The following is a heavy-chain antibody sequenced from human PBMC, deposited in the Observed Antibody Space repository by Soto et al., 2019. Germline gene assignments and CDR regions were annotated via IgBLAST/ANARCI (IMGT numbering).Heavy chain of an antibody. CDR3: HSYVQ. Sequence: EMQVVESGGGLIQPGGSLRLSCAVSGFTVTINYMSWVRQAPGEGLEWVSVIYTGGTTFYADSVKGRFSISRDTSRNTLYLKINSQRVEVTAVYYCHSYVQWGQGTLGTISS. CDR1: GFTVTINY. D-gene: IGHD1-26*01. V-gene: IGHV3-53*01. J-gene: IGHJ4*02. CDR2: IYTGGTT.